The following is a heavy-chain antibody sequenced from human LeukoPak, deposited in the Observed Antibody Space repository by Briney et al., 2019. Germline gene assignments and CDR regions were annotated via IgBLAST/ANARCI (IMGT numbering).Heavy chain of an antibody. Sequence: GGSLRLSCAASGFTFSSYGMHWVRQAPGKGLEWVAVISYDGTNKYYADSVKGRFTISRDNSKNTLYLQMNSLRAEDTAVYYCAKDLGQWQVLDYWGQGTLVTVSS. J-gene: IGHJ4*02. CDR3: AKDLGQWQVLDY. CDR2: ISYDGTNK. CDR1: GFTFSSYG. D-gene: IGHD6-19*01. V-gene: IGHV3-30*18.